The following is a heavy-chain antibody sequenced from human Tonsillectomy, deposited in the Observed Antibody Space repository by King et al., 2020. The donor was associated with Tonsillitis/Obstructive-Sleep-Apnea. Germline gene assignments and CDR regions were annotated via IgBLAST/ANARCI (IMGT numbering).Heavy chain of an antibody. CDR3: SKESDSRWSGLYLNAFDI. J-gene: IGHJ3*02. CDR1: GITLDDYA. D-gene: IGHD6-19*01. V-gene: IGHV3-9*01. CDR2: ISWNSGTI. Sequence: QLVESGGGLVQPGRSLRLSCAVSGITLDDYAMHWVRQAPGKGLEGVSSISWNSGTIGYADSVKGRFNISRDNAKNSLYLQVNSLRVGDTALYYCSKESDSRWSGLYLNAFDIWGQGTMVTVSS.